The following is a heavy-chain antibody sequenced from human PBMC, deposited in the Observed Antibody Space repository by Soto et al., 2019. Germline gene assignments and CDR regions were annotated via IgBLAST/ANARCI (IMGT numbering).Heavy chain of an antibody. Sequence: SETLSLTCAVYGGSFSGYYWSWIRQPPGKGLEWIGDINHSGSTNYNPSLKSRVTISVDTSKNQFSLKLSSVTAADTAVYYCARGYCSGGSCPEGGNWFDPWGQGTLVTVSS. J-gene: IGHJ5*02. CDR2: INHSGST. CDR3: ARGYCSGGSCPEGGNWFDP. D-gene: IGHD2-15*01. CDR1: GGSFSGYY. V-gene: IGHV4-34*01.